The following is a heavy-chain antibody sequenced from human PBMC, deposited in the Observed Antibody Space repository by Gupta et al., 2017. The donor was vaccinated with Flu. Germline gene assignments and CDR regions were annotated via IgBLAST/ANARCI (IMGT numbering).Heavy chain of an antibody. J-gene: IGHJ4*02. V-gene: IGHV3-23*01. CDR1: GFIFSNYA. D-gene: IGHD5-12*01. CDR2: ISGSGSST. CDR3: ARMEIVATIWGSFDY. Sequence: AASGFIFSNYAMSWVRQAPGKGREWVSSISGSGSSTYYTDSVKGRFTISRDTSKNTLYLQMNSLRAEDTAVYYCARMEIVATIWGSFDYWGQGTLVTVSS.